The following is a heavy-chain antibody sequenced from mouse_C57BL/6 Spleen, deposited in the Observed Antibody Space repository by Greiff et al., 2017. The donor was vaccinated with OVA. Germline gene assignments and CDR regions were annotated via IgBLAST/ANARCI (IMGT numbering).Heavy chain of an antibody. J-gene: IGHJ1*03. CDR2: IYPSDSET. Sequence: QVQLQQPGAELVRPGSSVKLSCKASGYTFTSYWMDWVKQRPGQGLEWIGNIYPSDSETHYNQKFKDKATLIVDKSSSTAYMQLSSLTSEDSAVYYCARGGSSDWYFDVWGTGTTVTVSS. CDR1: GYTFTSYW. V-gene: IGHV1-61*01. CDR3: ARGGSSDWYFDV. D-gene: IGHD1-1*01.